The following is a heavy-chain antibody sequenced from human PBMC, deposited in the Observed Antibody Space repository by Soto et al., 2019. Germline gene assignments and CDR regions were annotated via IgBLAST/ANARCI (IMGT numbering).Heavy chain of an antibody. D-gene: IGHD1-7*01. Sequence: PSETLSLTCAVYGGSFSGYYWSWIRQPPGKGLEWIGEINHSGSTNYNPSLKSRVTISVDTSKNQFSLKLSSVTAADTAVYYCARGKTGTRAFDYWGQGTLVTVSS. J-gene: IGHJ4*02. V-gene: IGHV4-34*01. CDR2: INHSGST. CDR3: ARGKTGTRAFDY. CDR1: GGSFSGYY.